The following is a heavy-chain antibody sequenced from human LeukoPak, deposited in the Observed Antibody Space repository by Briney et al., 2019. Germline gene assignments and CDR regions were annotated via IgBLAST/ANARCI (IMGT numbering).Heavy chain of an antibody. D-gene: IGHD5-12*01. CDR1: GYTFTSYD. V-gene: IGHV1-8*01. CDR3: ATGRATIEDGGYYYYYGMDV. J-gene: IGHJ6*02. CDR2: MSPNSGDT. Sequence: ASVKVSCKASGYTFTSYDFNWVRQATGQRPEWMGWMSPNSGDTIYAQKFQGRVTMTEDTSTDTAYMELSSLRSEDTAVYYCATGRATIEDGGYYYYYGMDVWGQGTTVTVSS.